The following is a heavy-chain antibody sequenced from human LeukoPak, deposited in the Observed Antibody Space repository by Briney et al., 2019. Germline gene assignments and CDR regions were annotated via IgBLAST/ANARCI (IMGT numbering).Heavy chain of an antibody. CDR1: GFTFSSYS. Sequence: GGSLRLSCAASGFTFSSYSMNWVRQAPGKGLEWVSSISSSSSYIYYADSVKGRFTISRDNAKNSLYLQMNSLRAEDTAVYYCARDPFGWYSWFQGDFDYWGQGTLVTVSS. D-gene: IGHD6-19*01. CDR2: ISSSSSYI. V-gene: IGHV3-21*01. J-gene: IGHJ4*02. CDR3: ARDPFGWYSWFQGDFDY.